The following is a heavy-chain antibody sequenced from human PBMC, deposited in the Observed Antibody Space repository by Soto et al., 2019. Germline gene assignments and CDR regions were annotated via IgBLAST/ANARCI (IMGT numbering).Heavy chain of an antibody. CDR1: GYTFTSYA. Sequence: ASVKVSCKASGYTFTSYAMHWVRQAPGQRLEWMGWINAGNGNTKYSQKFQGRVTITRDTSASTAYMELSSLRSEDTAVYYCARGGVGATVSPGSYYHYGMDVWGQGTTVTVSS. V-gene: IGHV1-3*01. CDR3: ARGGVGATVSPGSYYHYGMDV. D-gene: IGHD1-26*01. J-gene: IGHJ6*02. CDR2: INAGNGNT.